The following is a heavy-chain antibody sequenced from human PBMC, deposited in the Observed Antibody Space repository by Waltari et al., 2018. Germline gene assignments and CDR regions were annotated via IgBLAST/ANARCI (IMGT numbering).Heavy chain of an antibody. J-gene: IGHJ6*02. D-gene: IGHD3-22*01. Sequence: LSCAASGFTFDDYAMHWVRQAPGKGLEWVSGISWNSGSIAYADSVKGRFTISRDNAKNSLYLQMNSLRAEDTALYYCAKDQVSYYDSNNYYYSTGPGMDVWGQGTTVTVSS. CDR2: ISWNSGSI. CDR3: AKDQVSYYDSNNYYYSTGPGMDV. V-gene: IGHV3-9*01. CDR1: GFTFDDYA.